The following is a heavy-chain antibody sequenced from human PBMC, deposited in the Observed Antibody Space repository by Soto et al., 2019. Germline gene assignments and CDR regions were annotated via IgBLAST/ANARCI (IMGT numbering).Heavy chain of an antibody. V-gene: IGHV3-21*01. CDR2: ISSSGTYI. CDR3: ARIRMYYSSSEAAYYLDY. CDR1: GFTFSDYA. D-gene: IGHD6-13*01. Sequence: EVQLVESGGGLVKPGGSLRLSCAASGFTFSDYAMNWVRQSPGKGLEWVSSISSSGTYIYYADSLKGRFTISRDTAKNSVDLQMNSPRADDTAVYYCARIRMYYSSSEAAYYLDYWGQGVLVTVSS. J-gene: IGHJ4*02.